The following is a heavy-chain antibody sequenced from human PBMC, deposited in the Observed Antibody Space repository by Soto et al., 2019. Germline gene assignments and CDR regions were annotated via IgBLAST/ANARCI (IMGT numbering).Heavy chain of an antibody. V-gene: IGHV1-69*05. J-gene: IGHJ4*02. CDR1: GGTFSSYA. Sequence: SVKVSCKASGGTFSSYAISWVRQAPGQGLEWMGGIIPIFGTANYAQKFQGRVTMTTDTSTSTAYMELRSLRSDDTAVYYCARRTIAVAGLGDYWGQGTLVTAPQ. CDR3: ARRTIAVAGLGDY. D-gene: IGHD6-19*01. CDR2: IIPIFGTA.